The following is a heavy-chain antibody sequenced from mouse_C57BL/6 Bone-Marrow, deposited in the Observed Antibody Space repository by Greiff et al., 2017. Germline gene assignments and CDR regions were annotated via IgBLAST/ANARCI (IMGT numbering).Heavy chain of an antibody. Sequence: VQLQQPGAELVMPGASVKLSCKASGYTFTSYWMHWVKQRPGQGLEWIGKIDPSDSYTNYNQKFKGKSTLTVDKSSSTAYMQLSSLTSEDSAVYYCARDGNVCYYAMDYWGQGTSVTVSS. J-gene: IGHJ4*01. V-gene: IGHV1-69*01. CDR1: GYTFTSYW. CDR2: IDPSDSYT. D-gene: IGHD1-1*01. CDR3: ARDGNVCYYAMDY.